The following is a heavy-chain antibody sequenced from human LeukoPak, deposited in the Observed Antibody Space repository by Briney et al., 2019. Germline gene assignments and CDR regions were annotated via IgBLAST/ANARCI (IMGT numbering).Heavy chain of an antibody. CDR3: ARRAMGATSFDY. J-gene: IGHJ4*02. Sequence: GGPLRLSCVASGFTFSDYYMTWVRQAPGKGLEWVSYISSSSNTAYYADSVKGRLTVSRDNAKNSLYLQMNNLRAEDTAVYYCARRAMGATSFDYWGQGTLVTVSS. D-gene: IGHD1-26*01. V-gene: IGHV3-11*04. CDR2: ISSSSNTA. CDR1: GFTFSDYY.